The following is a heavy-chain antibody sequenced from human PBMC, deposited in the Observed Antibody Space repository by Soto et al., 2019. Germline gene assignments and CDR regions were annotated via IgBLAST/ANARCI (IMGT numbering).Heavy chain of an antibody. V-gene: IGHV6-1*01. Sequence: QTLSLTCAISGDSFSSNSAAWNWIRQSPSRGLEWLGRTYYRSKWYNEYAVSVKSRITINPDTSKNQFSLQLNSVTPGDTAVYYCGRVGESSEKLTLSPIWFDPWGQGTRVNVAS. CDR2: TYYRSKWYN. CDR1: GDSFSSNSAA. CDR3: GRVGESSEKLTLSPIWFDP. J-gene: IGHJ5*02. D-gene: IGHD6-19*01.